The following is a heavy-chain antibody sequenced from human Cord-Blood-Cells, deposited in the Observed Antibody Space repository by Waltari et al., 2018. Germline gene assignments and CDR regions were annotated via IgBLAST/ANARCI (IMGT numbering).Heavy chain of an antibody. Sequence: VQLVKSGAEVKKPGASVKVSCKASGYTCTSYDMHWVRQAPGQRLEWMGWINAGNGNTKYSQKFQGRVTITRDTAASTAYMELSSLSSEDTAVYYCARDVGARAVYPWGQGTLFTV. D-gene: IGHD1-26*01. CDR1: GYTCTSYD. V-gene: IGHV1-3*01. CDR3: ARDVGARAVYP. J-gene: IGHJ5*02. CDR2: INAGNGNT.